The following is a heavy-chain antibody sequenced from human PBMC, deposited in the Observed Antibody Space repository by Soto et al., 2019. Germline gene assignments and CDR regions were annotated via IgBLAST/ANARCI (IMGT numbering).Heavy chain of an antibody. CDR3: SRGRRKALGYTSWYFDL. CDR2: INHSGTT. J-gene: IGHJ2*01. Sequence: QVQLQQWGAGLLKPSETLSLSCAVFGGSFSDYYWIWIRQPPGKGLEWIGEINHSGTTNYNPSLKSRVTMPVETSKCHFSRKLTHVTAADTAVYYCSRGRRKALGYTSWYFDLWGRGTLVTVSS. D-gene: IGHD5-12*01. V-gene: IGHV4-34*01. CDR1: GGSFSDYY.